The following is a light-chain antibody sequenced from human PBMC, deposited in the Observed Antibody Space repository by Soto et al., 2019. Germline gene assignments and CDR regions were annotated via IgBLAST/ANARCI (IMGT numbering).Light chain of an antibody. CDR3: QKYNSALGIT. CDR2: AAS. CDR1: QDISNY. V-gene: IGKV1-27*01. Sequence: IQMTQSPSSLSASVGDRVTITCRASQDISNYLAWYQQKPGKVPKLLIYAASTLQSGVPSRFSGSGSGTDFTLTISSLQPEDVATYYCQKYNSALGITFGQGTRLEIK. J-gene: IGKJ5*01.